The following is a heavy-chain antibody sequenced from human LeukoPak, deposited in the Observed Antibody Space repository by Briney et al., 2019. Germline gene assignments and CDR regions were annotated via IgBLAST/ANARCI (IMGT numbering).Heavy chain of an antibody. CDR3: ARTAGYSYGNFDY. CDR1: GGSISSDY. V-gene: IGHV4-59*01. Sequence: SETLPLTCTVSGGSISSDYWSWIRQPPGKGLECIGYIYYSGSTNYNPSLESRVTISVDTSKNQFSLKLSSVTAADTAMYYCARTAGYSYGNFDYWGQGTLVTVSS. J-gene: IGHJ4*02. D-gene: IGHD5-18*01. CDR2: IYYSGST.